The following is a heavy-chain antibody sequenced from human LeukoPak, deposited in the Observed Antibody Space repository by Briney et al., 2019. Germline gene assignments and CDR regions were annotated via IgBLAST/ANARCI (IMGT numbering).Heavy chain of an antibody. J-gene: IGHJ4*02. V-gene: IGHV3-23*01. Sequence: PGGSLRLSCAASGFTFSSFAMSWVRQAPGKGLEWVSVISGRGDSTYYADSVKGRFTISRDNSKSTVYLQMNSLRAEDTAVYYCARDSFPGILTGPFDYWGQGTLVTVSS. CDR3: ARDSFPGILTGPFDY. CDR2: ISGRGDST. D-gene: IGHD3-9*01. CDR1: GFTFSSFA.